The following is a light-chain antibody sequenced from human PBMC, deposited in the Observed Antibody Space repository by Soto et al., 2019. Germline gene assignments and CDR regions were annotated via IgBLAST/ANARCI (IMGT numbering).Light chain of an antibody. CDR3: QTWGTGLYVV. Sequence: QSVLTQSPSASASLGASVKLTCTLSSAHSSYAIAWHQQQPEKGPRYLMRLNSDGSHSKGDGIPDRFSGSSSGAERYLTISSLQSEDEADYYCQTWGTGLYVVFGGGTKLTVL. CDR2: LNSDGSH. CDR1: SAHSSYA. V-gene: IGLV4-69*01. J-gene: IGLJ2*01.